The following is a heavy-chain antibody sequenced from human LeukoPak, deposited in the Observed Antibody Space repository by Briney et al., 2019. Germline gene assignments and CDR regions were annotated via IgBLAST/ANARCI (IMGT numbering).Heavy chain of an antibody. Sequence: SETLSLTCSVSGGSISSAEYYWTWIRQHPGTGLEWIGYIHYSGSTFYNPSLKSRLTISVDTSRNQFSLKLSSVTAADTAVYYCARQTRYSYGSDYWGQGTLVTVSS. D-gene: IGHD5-18*01. CDR1: GGSISSAEYY. CDR2: IHYSGST. V-gene: IGHV4-31*03. CDR3: ARQTRYSYGSDY. J-gene: IGHJ4*02.